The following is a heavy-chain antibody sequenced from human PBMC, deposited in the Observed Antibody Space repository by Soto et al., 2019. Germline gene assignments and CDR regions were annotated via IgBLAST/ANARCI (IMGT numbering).Heavy chain of an antibody. J-gene: IGHJ2*01. CDR2: FSYSGSL. Sequence: GELQQWGTGLLKPSETLSLNCSVYGGSSRAYHWSWIRQSPGEGLEWIGEFSYSGSLNYNPSLKGRVAVSLDTSTNHLSLTRTSVTAAATAVFFCAGGPRYWSFALWGLGTLVTVS. D-gene: IGHD1-20*01. V-gene: IGHV4-34*01. CDR1: GGSSRAYH. CDR3: AGGPRYWSFAL.